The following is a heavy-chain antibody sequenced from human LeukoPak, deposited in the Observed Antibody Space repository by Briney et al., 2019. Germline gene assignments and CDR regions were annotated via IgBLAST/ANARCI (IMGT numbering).Heavy chain of an antibody. J-gene: IGHJ4*02. V-gene: IGHV4-30-2*02. CDR1: GGSISSGGYS. Sequence: SQTLSLTCAVSGGSISSGGYSWSWIPQPPGKCLDWIGYIYHSGSTYYNPSLKSRVTISVDRSKNQFSLKLSSVTAADTAVYYCARSYDFWSGSPGGYFDYWGQGTLVTVSS. D-gene: IGHD3-3*01. CDR2: IYHSGST. CDR3: ARSYDFWSGSPGGYFDY.